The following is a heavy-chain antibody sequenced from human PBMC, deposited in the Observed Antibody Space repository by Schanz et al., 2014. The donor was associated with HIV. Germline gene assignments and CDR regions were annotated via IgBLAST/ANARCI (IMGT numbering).Heavy chain of an antibody. CDR2: ISPTSGTA. Sequence: QLLLVQSGTEVKKPGSSVTVSCAASGGTLRTYVVNWVRPAPGQGLEWLGWISPTSGTAAYAQKFQGRVTMTRDTSISTAYMQLSRLRSDDTAVYYCARGIVGATPAFDIWGQGTMVTVSS. D-gene: IGHD1-26*01. CDR3: ARGIVGATPAFDI. V-gene: IGHV1-8*01. J-gene: IGHJ3*02. CDR1: GGTLRTYV.